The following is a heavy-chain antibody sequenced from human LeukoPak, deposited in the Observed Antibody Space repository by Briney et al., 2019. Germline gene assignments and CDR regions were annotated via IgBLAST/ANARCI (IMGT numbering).Heavy chain of an antibody. CDR1: GDSVSSNSTT. V-gene: IGHV6-1*01. Sequence: QTLSLTCAISGDSVSSNSTTWNWIRQSPSRGLEWLGRTYYRSKWYFDYAVAVKSRITIKPDTSKNQFSLQLNSVTPEDTAVYYCARGPLRYFDYWGQGSLVTVSS. CDR3: ARGPLRYFDY. J-gene: IGHJ4*02. D-gene: IGHD4-17*01. CDR2: TYYRSKWYF.